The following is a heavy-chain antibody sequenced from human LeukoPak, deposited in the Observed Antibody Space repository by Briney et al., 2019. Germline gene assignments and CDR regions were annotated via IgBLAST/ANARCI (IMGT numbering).Heavy chain of an antibody. CDR2: IYYSGST. Sequence: SETLSLTCTVSGGSISSSSYYWGWIRQPPGKGLEWIGSIYYSGSTYYNPSLKSRVTISVDTSKNQFSLKLSSVTAADTAVYYCASWHSSGSGGLDYWGQGTLVTVSS. CDR1: GGSISSSSYY. V-gene: IGHV4-39*07. CDR3: ASWHSSGSGGLDY. J-gene: IGHJ4*02. D-gene: IGHD6-19*01.